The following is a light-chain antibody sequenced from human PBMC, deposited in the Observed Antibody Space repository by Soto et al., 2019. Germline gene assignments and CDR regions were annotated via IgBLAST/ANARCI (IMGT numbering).Light chain of an antibody. Sequence: QSALTQPPSVSGAPGPRVTISCTGSSSNIGAGYDVHWYQQLPGTAPKLLIYGNSNRPSGVPDRFSGSKSGTSASLAITGLQAEDEADYYCQSYDSSLSGPYVFGTGTKVTVL. CDR3: QSYDSSLSGPYV. CDR1: SSNIGAGYD. CDR2: GNS. V-gene: IGLV1-40*01. J-gene: IGLJ1*01.